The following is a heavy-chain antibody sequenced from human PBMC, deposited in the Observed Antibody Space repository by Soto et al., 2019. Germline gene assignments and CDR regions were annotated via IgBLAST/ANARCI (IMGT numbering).Heavy chain of an antibody. Sequence: EVQLLESGGGLVQPGGSLRLSCAASGFTFNNYAMTWVRQAPGKGLEWVSAISGGGDTTSYVDSVKGRFTVSRDGSKNTLYLQMGSLRAEDTALYYCAKGRGGSGSLTPRVDFWGQGTLVTVSS. CDR1: GFTFNNYA. CDR3: AKGRGGSGSLTPRVDF. D-gene: IGHD3-10*01. V-gene: IGHV3-23*01. CDR2: ISGGGDTT. J-gene: IGHJ4*02.